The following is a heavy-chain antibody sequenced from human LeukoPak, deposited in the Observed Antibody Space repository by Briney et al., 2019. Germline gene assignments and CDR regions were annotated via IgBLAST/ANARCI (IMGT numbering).Heavy chain of an antibody. CDR3: ARGRGLGGVSPYFDY. Sequence: YPGGSLRLSCVVSGFSVSNNYIIWVRQAPGNGLERVSVIYGDGRTSHSASVRGRFTISRDNSKNIVSLQMNNLRAEDTAVYYCARGRGLGGVSPYFDYWGQGTLVTVSS. V-gene: IGHV3-66*01. D-gene: IGHD3-3*01. CDR1: GFSVSNNY. CDR2: IYGDGRT. J-gene: IGHJ4*02.